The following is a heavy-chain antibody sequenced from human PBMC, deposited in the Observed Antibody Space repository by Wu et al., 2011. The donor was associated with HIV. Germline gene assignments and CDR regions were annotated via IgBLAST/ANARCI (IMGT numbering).Heavy chain of an antibody. J-gene: IGHJ4*02. V-gene: IGHV1-2*02. Sequence: QLVQSGAEVKKPGASVQVSCKAIGYTFTNYYIYWVRQAPGQGLEYVAWINPSNGDTNYAQKFQGRVTMTRDTSISTAYMELSRLRSDDTAVYYCARRDGYNLGWYFDYWGQGTLVTVSS. CDR3: ARRDGYNLGWYFDY. CDR1: GYTFTNYY. D-gene: IGHD5-24*01. CDR2: INPSNGDT.